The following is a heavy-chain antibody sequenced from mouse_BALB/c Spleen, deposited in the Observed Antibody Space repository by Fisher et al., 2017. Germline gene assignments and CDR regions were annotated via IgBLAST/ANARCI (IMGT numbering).Heavy chain of an antibody. J-gene: IGHJ4*01. CDR3: ARYGNAMDY. V-gene: IGHV5-12*01. D-gene: IGHD2-10*02. Sequence: RFTISRDNAKNTLYLQMSRLKSEDTAMYYCARYGNAMDYWGQGTSVTVSS.